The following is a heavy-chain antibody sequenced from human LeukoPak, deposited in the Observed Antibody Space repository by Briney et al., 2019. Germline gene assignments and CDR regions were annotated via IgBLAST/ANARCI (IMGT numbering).Heavy chain of an antibody. D-gene: IGHD3-22*01. J-gene: IGHJ4*02. CDR3: ARASSGYYSTTFDY. CDR1: GFTFSSYW. CDR2: INGDGSST. Sequence: PGGSLRLSCAASGFTFSSYWMLWVRQVPGKDFLWVSRINGDGSSTSYADSVKGRFTISRDNAKNSLYLQMNSLRAEDTAVYYCARASSGYYSTTFDYWGQGTLVTVSS. V-gene: IGHV3-74*01.